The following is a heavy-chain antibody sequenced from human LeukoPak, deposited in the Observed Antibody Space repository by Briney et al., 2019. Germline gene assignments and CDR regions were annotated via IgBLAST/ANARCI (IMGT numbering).Heavy chain of an antibody. CDR1: GYTFTIYG. CDR3: ARATGLAGRRLVKWSTPFDY. Sequence: ASVKVSCKASGYTFTIYGISWVRQAPGQGLEWMGWISAYNGNTNYAQKLQGRVTMTTDTSTSTAYMELRSLRSDDTAVYYCARATGLAGRRLVKWSTPFDYWGQGTLVTVSS. V-gene: IGHV1-18*04. CDR2: ISAYNGNT. D-gene: IGHD3-9*01. J-gene: IGHJ4*02.